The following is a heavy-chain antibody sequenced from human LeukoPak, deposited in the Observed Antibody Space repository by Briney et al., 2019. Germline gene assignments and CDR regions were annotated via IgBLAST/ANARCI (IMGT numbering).Heavy chain of an antibody. D-gene: IGHD1-7*01. J-gene: IGHJ3*02. CDR1: GGSFSGYY. Sequence: SETLSLTCAAYGGSFSGYYWSWIRQPPGKGLEWIGEINHSGSTNYNPSLKSRVTISVDTSKNQFSLKLSSVTAADTAVYYCARENWNYGVLDAFDIWGQGTMVTVSS. CDR2: INHSGST. V-gene: IGHV4-34*01. CDR3: ARENWNYGVLDAFDI.